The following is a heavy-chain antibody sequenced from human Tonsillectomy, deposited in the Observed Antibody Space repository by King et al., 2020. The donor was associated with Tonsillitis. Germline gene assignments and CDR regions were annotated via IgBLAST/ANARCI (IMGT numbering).Heavy chain of an antibody. J-gene: IGHJ4*02. D-gene: IGHD3-22*01. V-gene: IGHV3-30*18. CDR3: ANVGSSSGYYHVDFDY. Sequence: VQLVESGGGVVQPGRSLRLSCAASGFTFSSYGMHWVRQAPGKGLEWVAVISYDGSNKYYADSVKGRFTISRDNSKNTLYLQMNSLRAEDTAVYYCANVGSSSGYYHVDFDYWGQGTLVTVSS. CDR1: GFTFSSYG. CDR2: ISYDGSNK.